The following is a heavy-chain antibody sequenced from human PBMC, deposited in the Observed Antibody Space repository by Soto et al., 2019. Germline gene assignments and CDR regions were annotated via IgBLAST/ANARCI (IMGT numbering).Heavy chain of an antibody. CDR2: IIPIFGTA. CDR1: GGTFSSYA. V-gene: IGHV1-69*13. CDR3: AREGAAAEVGWFDS. Sequence: GASVKVSCKASGGTFSSYAISWVRQAPGQGLEWMGGIIPIFGTANYAQKFQGRVTITADESTSTAYMELSSLRSADTAVYYCAREGAAAEVGWFDSWGQGTLVAVSS. J-gene: IGHJ5*01. D-gene: IGHD6-13*01.